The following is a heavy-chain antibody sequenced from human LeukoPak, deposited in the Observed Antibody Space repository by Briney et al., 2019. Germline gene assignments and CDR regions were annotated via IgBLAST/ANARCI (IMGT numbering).Heavy chain of an antibody. CDR2: INHSGST. CDR3: ARVRGGYYDSSGYYGDY. Sequence: SETLSLTCAVYGGSFSGYYWSWIRQPPGKGLERIGEINHSGSTNYNPSLKSRVTISVDTSKNQFSLKLSSVTAADTAVYYCARVRGGYYDSSGYYGDYWGQGTLVTVSS. D-gene: IGHD3-22*01. CDR1: GGSFSGYY. V-gene: IGHV4-34*01. J-gene: IGHJ4*02.